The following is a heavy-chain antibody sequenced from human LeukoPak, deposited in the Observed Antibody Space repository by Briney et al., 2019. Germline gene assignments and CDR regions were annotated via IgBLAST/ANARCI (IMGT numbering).Heavy chain of an antibody. D-gene: IGHD3-10*01. CDR1: GFTLSSYS. J-gene: IGHJ6*02. CDR2: ISSSSSYI. CDR3: AREDYYGSGSYYSPSNYGMDV. Sequence: GGSLRLSCAASGFTLSSYSMNWVRQAPGKGLEWVSSISSSSSYIYYADSVKGRFTISRDNAKNSLYLQMNSLRAEDTAVYYCAREDYYGSGSYYSPSNYGMDVWGQGTTVTVSS. V-gene: IGHV3-21*01.